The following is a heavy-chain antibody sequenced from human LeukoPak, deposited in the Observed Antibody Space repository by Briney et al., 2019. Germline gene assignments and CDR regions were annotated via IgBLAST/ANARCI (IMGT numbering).Heavy chain of an antibody. D-gene: IGHD6-6*01. V-gene: IGHV3-48*04. CDR2: ISSSSSTI. J-gene: IGHJ4*02. CDR1: GFTFSSYS. Sequence: PGGSLRLSCAASGFTFSSYSMNWVRQAPGKGLEWVSYISSSSSTIYYADSVKGRFTISRDNAKNSLYLQMNSLRAGDTAVYYCARDSASMAARADYWGQGTLVTVSS. CDR3: ARDSASMAARADY.